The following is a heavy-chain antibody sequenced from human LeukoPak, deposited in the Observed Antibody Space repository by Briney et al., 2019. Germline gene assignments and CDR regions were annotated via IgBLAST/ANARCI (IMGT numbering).Heavy chain of an antibody. CDR2: IYTSGST. D-gene: IGHD3-10*01. CDR1: GGSISSGNYY. J-gene: IGHJ4*02. V-gene: IGHV4-61*02. Sequence: SETLSLTCTVSGGSISSGNYYWSWIRQPAGKGLEWIGRIYTSGSTNYNPSLKSRVTMSVDTSKNQFSLKLSSVTAADTTVYYCAWFGEFDDYWGQGTLVTVSS. CDR3: AWFGEFDDY.